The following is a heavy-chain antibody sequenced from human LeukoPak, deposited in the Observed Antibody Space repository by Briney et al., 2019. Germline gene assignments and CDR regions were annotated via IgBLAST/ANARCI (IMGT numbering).Heavy chain of an antibody. CDR2: MNPNSGNT. Sequence: ASVKVSCKASGYTFTSYDINWVRQATGQGLEWMGWMNPNSGNTGYAQKFQGRVTMTTDTSTSTAYMELRSLRSDDTAVYYCAGVVHSSGWYSPPDYWGQGTLVTVSS. D-gene: IGHD6-19*01. J-gene: IGHJ4*02. CDR1: GYTFTSYD. V-gene: IGHV1-8*01. CDR3: AGVVHSSGWYSPPDY.